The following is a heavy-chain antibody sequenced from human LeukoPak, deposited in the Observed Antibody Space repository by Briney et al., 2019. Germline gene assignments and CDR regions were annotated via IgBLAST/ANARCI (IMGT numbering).Heavy chain of an antibody. Sequence: ASVKVSCKASGYTFTSYYMHWVRQAPGQGLEWMGIINPSGGSTSYAQKFQGRVTMTRDTSTSTVYMELSSLRSEDTAVYYCARAAVPAAIPSYYYYYMDVWGKGTTVTVSS. CDR1: GYTFTSYY. J-gene: IGHJ6*03. CDR3: ARAAVPAAIPSYYYYYMDV. V-gene: IGHV1-46*01. D-gene: IGHD2-2*02. CDR2: INPSGGST.